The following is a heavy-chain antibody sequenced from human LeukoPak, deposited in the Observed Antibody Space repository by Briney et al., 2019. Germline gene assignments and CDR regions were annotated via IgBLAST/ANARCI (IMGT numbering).Heavy chain of an antibody. V-gene: IGHV4-61*02. D-gene: IGHD2-2*01. CDR1: GGSISSGSYY. J-gene: IGHJ6*03. Sequence: TSETLSLTCTVSGGSISSGSYYWSWIRQPAGKGLEWIGRIYTSGSTNYNPSLKSRVTISVDTSKNQFSLKLSSVTAADTAVYYCARARRYCSSTSCRRYYYYYYMDVWGKGTTVTISS. CDR3: ARARRYCSSTSCRRYYYYYYMDV. CDR2: IYTSGST.